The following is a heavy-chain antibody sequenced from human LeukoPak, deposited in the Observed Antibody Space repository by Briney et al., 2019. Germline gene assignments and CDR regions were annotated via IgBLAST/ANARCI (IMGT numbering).Heavy chain of an antibody. CDR3: TKDSPRRADY. V-gene: IGHV3-30-3*01. CDR2: ISYDGSNK. CDR1: GFTFSSYA. Sequence: GGSLRLSCAASGFTFSSYAMRWVRQAPGKGLEWVAVISYDGSNKYYADSVKGRFTISRDNSKNTLYLQMNSLRAEDTAVYYCTKDSPRRADYWGQGTLVTVSS. J-gene: IGHJ4*02. D-gene: IGHD1-14*01.